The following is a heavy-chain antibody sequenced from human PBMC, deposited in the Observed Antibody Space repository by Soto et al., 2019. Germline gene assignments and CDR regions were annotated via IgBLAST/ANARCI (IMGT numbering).Heavy chain of an antibody. CDR2: INPRRGTT. CDR1: GYNFSRYY. Sequence: QLQLVQSGAEVKKPGASVEVSCKASGYNFSRYYLHWLRQAPGQGLELMGIINPRRGTTTYAQKFRDRLTMTIDMSTSTVYLDLSSLTSEDTAVYYCARDLKLISDRPDMLGANWFNAWGQVTLVAVSS. J-gene: IGHJ5*02. D-gene: IGHD2-8*01. V-gene: IGHV1-46*01. CDR3: ARDLKLISDRPDMLGANWFNA.